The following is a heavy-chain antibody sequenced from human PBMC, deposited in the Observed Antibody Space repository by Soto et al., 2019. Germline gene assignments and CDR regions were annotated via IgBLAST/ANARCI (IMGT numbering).Heavy chain of an antibody. D-gene: IGHD6-19*01. CDR2: IYHSGDT. Sequence: SETLSLTCAVSGYSLTSGYYCGWIRQPPGKGLEWIGSIYHSGDTYYNPSLKSRVTISVDTSKNHFSLKLTSVTAADTAVYYCASARIVVAGTIVDYWGRGTRATVSP. CDR3: ASARIVVAGTIVDY. V-gene: IGHV4-38-2*01. J-gene: IGHJ4*02. CDR1: GYSLTSGYY.